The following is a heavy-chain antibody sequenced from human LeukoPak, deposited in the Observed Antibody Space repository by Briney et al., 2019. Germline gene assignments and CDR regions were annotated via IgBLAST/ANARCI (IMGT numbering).Heavy chain of an antibody. D-gene: IGHD6-13*01. CDR3: ASPIAAADTFDY. J-gene: IGHJ4*02. CDR1: GYTFTGYY. CDR2: INPNSGGT. Sequence: GASVTVSCKASGYTFTGYYMHWVRQAPGQGLEWMGWINPNSGGTNYAQNFQGRVTMTRDTSISTAYMELSRLTSDDTAVYYCASPIAAADTFDYWGQGTLVTVSS. V-gene: IGHV1-2*02.